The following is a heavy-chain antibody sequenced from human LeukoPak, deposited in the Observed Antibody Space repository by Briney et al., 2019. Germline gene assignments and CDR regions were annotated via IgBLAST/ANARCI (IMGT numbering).Heavy chain of an antibody. D-gene: IGHD3-10*01. CDR3: ARDSSKYGSGTLDY. Sequence: GRSLRLSCAASGFTFSSYAMPWVRQAPGKGLEWVAVISYDGSNKYYADSVKGRFTISRDNSKNTLYLQMDSLRAEDTAVYYCARDSSKYGSGTLDYWGQGTLVTVSS. CDR1: GFTFSSYA. J-gene: IGHJ4*02. CDR2: ISYDGSNK. V-gene: IGHV3-30-3*01.